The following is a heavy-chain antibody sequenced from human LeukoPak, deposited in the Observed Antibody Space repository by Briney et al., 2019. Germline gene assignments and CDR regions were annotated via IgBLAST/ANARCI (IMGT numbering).Heavy chain of an antibody. CDR1: GFTFSSYS. D-gene: IGHD3-22*01. J-gene: IGHJ3*02. V-gene: IGHV3-21*01. Sequence: GGSLRLSCAASGFTFSSYSMNWVRQAPGKGLEWVSSISGSSSYIYYADSVKGRFTISRDNAKNSLYLQMNSLRAEDTAVYYCARDRYYYDSSGEDAFDIWGQGTMVTVSS. CDR3: ARDRYYYDSSGEDAFDI. CDR2: ISGSSSYI.